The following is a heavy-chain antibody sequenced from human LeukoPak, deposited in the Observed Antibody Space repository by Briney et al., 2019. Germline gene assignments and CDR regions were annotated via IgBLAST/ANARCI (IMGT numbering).Heavy chain of an antibody. Sequence: LPGGSLRLSCAASGFTFSSYAMSWVRQAPGKGLEWVSAISGSGGSTYYADSVKGRFTISRDNSKNTLYLQMNSLRAEDTAVYYCANALILYYDFWSGPPMFDPWGQGTLVTVSS. V-gene: IGHV3-23*01. CDR1: GFTFSSYA. J-gene: IGHJ5*02. CDR3: ANALILYYDFWSGPPMFDP. D-gene: IGHD3-3*01. CDR2: ISGSGGST.